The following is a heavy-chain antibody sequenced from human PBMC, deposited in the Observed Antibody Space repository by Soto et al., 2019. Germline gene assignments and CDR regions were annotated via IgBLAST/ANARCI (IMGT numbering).Heavy chain of an antibody. V-gene: IGHV3-48*01. CDR1: GFTFSSYS. D-gene: IGHD1-7*01. J-gene: IGHJ5*02. CDR2: ISSSSSTI. Sequence: GGSLRLSCAASGFTFSSYSMNWVRQAPGKGLEWVSYISSSSSTIYYADSVKGRFTISRDNAKNSLYLQMNSLRAEDTAVYYCARGAAITGTTSIWFDPWGQGTLVTVSS. CDR3: ARGAAITGTTSIWFDP.